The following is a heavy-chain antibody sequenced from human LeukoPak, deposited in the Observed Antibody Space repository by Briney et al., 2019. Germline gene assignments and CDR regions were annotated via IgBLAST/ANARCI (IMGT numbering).Heavy chain of an antibody. CDR1: GFTFSSYA. CDR2: ISSSSSTR. J-gene: IGHJ6*02. D-gene: IGHD2-2*02. Sequence: GGSLRLSCADSGFTFSSYAMNWVRQAPGKGLEWVSYISSSSSTRSYADSVKGRFTISRDNAKNSLYLQMNSLRDEDTAVYYCASTPTGYCSSTSCYKKGYYYGMDVWGQGTTVTVSS. V-gene: IGHV3-48*02. CDR3: ASTPTGYCSSTSCYKKGYYYGMDV.